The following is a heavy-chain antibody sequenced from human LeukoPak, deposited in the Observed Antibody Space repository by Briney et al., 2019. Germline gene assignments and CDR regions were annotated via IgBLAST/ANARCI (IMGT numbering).Heavy chain of an antibody. CDR1: GGSISSYY. Sequence: SETLSLTCTVPGGSISSYYWSWIRQPPGKGLEWIGYIYYSGSTNYNPSLKSRVTISVDTSKNQFSLKLSSVTAADTAVYYCARGEFRDYYDSSGYYYFDYWGQGTLVTVSS. CDR2: IYYSGST. CDR3: ARGEFRDYYDSSGYYYFDY. D-gene: IGHD3-22*01. V-gene: IGHV4-59*01. J-gene: IGHJ4*02.